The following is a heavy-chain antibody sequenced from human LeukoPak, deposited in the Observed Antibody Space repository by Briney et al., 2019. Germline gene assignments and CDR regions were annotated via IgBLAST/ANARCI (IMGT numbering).Heavy chain of an antibody. V-gene: IGHV4-39*07. CDR2: IYYSGST. D-gene: IGHD6-19*01. J-gene: IGHJ3*02. CDR1: GGSISSSSYY. CDR3: ARDVYSSGGDAFDI. Sequence: SETLSLTCTVSGGSISSSSYYWGWIRQPPGKGLEWIGSIYYSGSTYYNPSLKSRVTISVDTSKNQFSLKLSSVTAADTAVYCCARDVYSSGGDAFDIWGQGTMVTVSS.